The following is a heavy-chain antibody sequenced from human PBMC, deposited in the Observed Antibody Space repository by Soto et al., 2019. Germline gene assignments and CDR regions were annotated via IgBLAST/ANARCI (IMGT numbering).Heavy chain of an antibody. Sequence: PSETLSLTCTVSGGSISSGGYYWSWIRQHPGKGLEWIGYIYYSGSTYYNPSLKSRVTISVDTSKNQFSLKLSSVTAADTAVYYCARDSSTYGSGSYYSEAYYYGMDVWGQGTTVTV. CDR3: ARDSSTYGSGSYYSEAYYYGMDV. CDR2: IYYSGST. J-gene: IGHJ6*02. D-gene: IGHD3-10*01. CDR1: GGSISSGGYY. V-gene: IGHV4-31*03.